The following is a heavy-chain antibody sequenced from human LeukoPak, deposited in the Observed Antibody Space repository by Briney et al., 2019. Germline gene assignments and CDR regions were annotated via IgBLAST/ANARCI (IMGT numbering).Heavy chain of an antibody. Sequence: ASVKVSCKVSGYTLTELSMHWARQAPGKGLEWMGGFDPEDGETIYAQKFQGRVTMTEDTSTDTAYMELSSLRSEDTAVYYCATGIRLAAAATFDYWGQGTLVTVSS. D-gene: IGHD6-13*01. CDR3: ATGIRLAAAATFDY. J-gene: IGHJ4*02. CDR2: FDPEDGET. V-gene: IGHV1-24*01. CDR1: GYTLTELS.